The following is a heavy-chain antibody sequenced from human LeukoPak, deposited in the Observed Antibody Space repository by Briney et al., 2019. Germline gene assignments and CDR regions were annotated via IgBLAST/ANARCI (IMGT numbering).Heavy chain of an antibody. V-gene: IGHV4-59*08. CDR2: IYYSGST. CDR3: ASLGVRRYYFDY. J-gene: IGHJ4*02. D-gene: IGHD2-8*01. Sequence: SETLSLTCTVSGGSISSYYWSWIRQPPGKGLERIGYIYYSGSTNYNPSLKSRVTISVDTSKNQFSLKLSSVTAADTAVYYCASLGVRRYYFDYWGQGTLVTVSS. CDR1: GGSISSYY.